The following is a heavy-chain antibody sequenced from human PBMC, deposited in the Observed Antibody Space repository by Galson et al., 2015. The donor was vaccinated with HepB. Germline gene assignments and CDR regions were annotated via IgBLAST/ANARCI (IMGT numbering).Heavy chain of an antibody. CDR2: IIPILGIA. CDR1: GGTFSSYT. CDR3: ARVGDSGSYSGFDP. Sequence: SVKVSCKASGGTFSSYTISWVRQAPGQGLEWMGRIIPILGIANYAQKFQGRVTITADKSTSTAYMELSSLRSEDTAVYYCARVGDSGSYSGFDPWGQGTLVTVSS. V-gene: IGHV1-69*02. D-gene: IGHD1-26*01. J-gene: IGHJ5*02.